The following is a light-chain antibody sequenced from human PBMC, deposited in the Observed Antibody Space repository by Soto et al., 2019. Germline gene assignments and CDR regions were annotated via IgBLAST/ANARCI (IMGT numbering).Light chain of an antibody. CDR1: KLGDKY. J-gene: IGLJ3*02. V-gene: IGLV3-1*01. Sequence: SYELTQPPSVSVSPGQTASITCSGDKLGDKYACWYQQKPGQSPVVVIFQDTKRPSGLPERFSGSNSGNTATLTISGTQAMDEADYYCQAWDSSTYWVFGGGTKVTVL. CDR3: QAWDSSTYWV. CDR2: QDT.